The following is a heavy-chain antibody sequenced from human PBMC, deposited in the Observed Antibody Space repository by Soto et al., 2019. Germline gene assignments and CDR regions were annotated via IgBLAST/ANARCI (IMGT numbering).Heavy chain of an antibody. CDR3: AKDQGCSGGSCYPEYYFDY. CDR1: GFTFSSYA. D-gene: IGHD2-15*01. V-gene: IGHV3-23*01. CDR2: ISGSGGST. J-gene: IGHJ4*02. Sequence: EVQLLVSGGGLVQPGGSLRLSCAASGFTFSSYAMRWVRQAPGKGLEWVAAISGSGGSTYYADSVKGRFTISRDNSKNTLYLQRNSLRAEDTAVYYCAKDQGCSGGSCYPEYYFDYWGQGSMVTVSS.